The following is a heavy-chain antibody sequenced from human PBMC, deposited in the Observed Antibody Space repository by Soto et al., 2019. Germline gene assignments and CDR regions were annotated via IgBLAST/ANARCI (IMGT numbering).Heavy chain of an antibody. CDR1: GGTLSSNA. CDR3: ARDQVYSSGWYYYYYGMDV. J-gene: IGHJ6*02. V-gene: IGHV1-69*13. CDR2: IIPIFGTA. D-gene: IGHD6-19*01. Sequence: SVKASSKAPGGTLSSNAISWVQQSHGQGLKWMGGIIPIFGTANYAQKFQGRVTITADESTSTAYMELSSLRSEDTAVYYCARDQVYSSGWYYYYYGMDVWGQGTTVTVSS.